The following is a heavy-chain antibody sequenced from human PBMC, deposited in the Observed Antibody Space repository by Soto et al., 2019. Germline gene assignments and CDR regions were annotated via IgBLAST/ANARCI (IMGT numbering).Heavy chain of an antibody. D-gene: IGHD1-1*01. CDR2: ISWNSGSI. V-gene: IGHV3-9*01. CDR1: GFTFDDYA. J-gene: IGHJ5*02. Sequence: EVQLVGSGGGLVQPGRSLRLSCAASGFTFDDYAMHWVRQLPGKGLEWVSGISWNSGSIGYADSVKGRFTISRDNAKNSLYLQMNNLRAEDTAFYYCAKDISTGTTTFSWFDPWGQGTLVTVSS. CDR3: AKDISTGTTTFSWFDP.